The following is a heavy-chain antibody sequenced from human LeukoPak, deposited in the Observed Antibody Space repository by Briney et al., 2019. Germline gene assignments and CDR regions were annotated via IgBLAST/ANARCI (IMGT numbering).Heavy chain of an antibody. V-gene: IGHV3-23*01. CDR1: GFTFSSYA. D-gene: IGHD1-26*01. CDR3: AIMWEQGGYFDY. J-gene: IGHJ4*02. Sequence: GGSLRLSCAVSGFTFSSYAMTWVRQAPGKGLEWVSGISGSGGTTSYADSVKGRFTISRDNSKNTLYLQMNSLRAEDTAVYYCAIMWEQGGYFDYWGQGTLVTVSS. CDR2: ISGSGGTT.